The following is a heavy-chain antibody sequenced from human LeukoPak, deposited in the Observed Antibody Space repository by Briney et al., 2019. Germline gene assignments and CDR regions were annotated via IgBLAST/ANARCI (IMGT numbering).Heavy chain of an antibody. J-gene: IGHJ4*02. CDR3: ARRAAGYGIDY. Sequence: GASLQISCKGSGSSFTSYWIGGVRQLPGKGLEWMGIIFPGESDTKYSSSFQGQFTISADTSISTSYLQWSSLKASDIAMYYCARRAAGYGIDYWGQGTLVTVSS. D-gene: IGHD6-13*01. V-gene: IGHV5-51*01. CDR1: GSSFTSYW. CDR2: IFPGESDT.